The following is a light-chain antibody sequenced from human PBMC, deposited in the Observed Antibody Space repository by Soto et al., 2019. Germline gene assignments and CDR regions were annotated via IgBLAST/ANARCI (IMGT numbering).Light chain of an antibody. J-gene: IGKJ1*01. CDR1: QSVNSW. CDR2: KAS. Sequence: DIQMTQSPYTLSAHVGDIVNISCRASQSVNSWLAWYQQKPGKAPKLLIYKASTLESGVPSRFGGSGSGTEFTLTITSLQPEDFATYYCQQYNSFSWTLGQGTKV. V-gene: IGKV1-5*03. CDR3: QQYNSFSWT.